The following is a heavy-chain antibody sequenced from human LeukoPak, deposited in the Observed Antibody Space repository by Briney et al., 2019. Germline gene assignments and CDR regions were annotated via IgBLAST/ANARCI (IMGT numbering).Heavy chain of an antibody. D-gene: IGHD1-26*01. CDR1: GFTFSAYG. CDR2: LRDDGINK. CDR3: AKSSTYSGAYYFDY. V-gene: IGHV3-30*02. Sequence: GGSLRLSCAASGFTFSAYGMHWVRQAPGKGLEWVAFLRDDGINKYHADSVKGRLTISRDNSKNTLFLQINTLRAEDTAVYYCAKSSTYSGAYYFDYWGQGTLVTVSS. J-gene: IGHJ4*02.